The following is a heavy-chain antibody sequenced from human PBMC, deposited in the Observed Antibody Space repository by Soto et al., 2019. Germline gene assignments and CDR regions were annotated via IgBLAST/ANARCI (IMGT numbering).Heavy chain of an antibody. J-gene: IGHJ5*02. CDR3: ARWGRTGTTVPHNWFDP. Sequence: QVQLVQSGTEVKKPGASVKVSCKASGYTFTGYYIHWVRQAPGQGLEWMGWIDPNSGGTNYAQKFQGCVTITRDTSITTVYMDLSNLSSDDTAVYYCARWGRTGTTVPHNWFDPWGQGTLVIVSS. D-gene: IGHD1-1*01. CDR1: GYTFTGYY. CDR2: IDPNSGGT. V-gene: IGHV1-2*04.